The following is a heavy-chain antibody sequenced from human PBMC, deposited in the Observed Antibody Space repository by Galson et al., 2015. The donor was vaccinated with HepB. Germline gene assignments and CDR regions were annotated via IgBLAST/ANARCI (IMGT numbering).Heavy chain of an antibody. V-gene: IGHV5-51*01. Sequence: QSGAEVKKPGESLKISCEGSGYTFGSDWIAWVRQMPGKSLELMGIIYPGDSDTRYGPSFQGQVTISVDMAISTAYLQWNSLKAADTAMDFWARRPDRGRSMDARSDDAFDIWGQGTMVTVS. CDR1: GYTFGSDW. CDR2: IYPGDSDT. CDR3: ARRPDRGRSMDARSDDAFDI. J-gene: IGHJ3*02. D-gene: IGHD2/OR15-2a*01.